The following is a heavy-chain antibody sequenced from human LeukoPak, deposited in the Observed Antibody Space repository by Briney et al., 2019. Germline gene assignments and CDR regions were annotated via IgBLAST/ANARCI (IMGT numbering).Heavy chain of an antibody. V-gene: IGHV3-30*03. J-gene: IGHJ4*02. CDR2: ISYDGSNK. CDR3: ASQMADTGGDFDY. D-gene: IGHD5-24*01. Sequence: GGSLRLSCAASGFTFTTYGMHWVRQAPGKGLEWVAVISYDGSNKYYADSVKGRFTISGDNSKNTLYLQMNSLRAEDTAVYYCASQMADTGGDFDYWGQGTLVTVSS. CDR1: GFTFTTYG.